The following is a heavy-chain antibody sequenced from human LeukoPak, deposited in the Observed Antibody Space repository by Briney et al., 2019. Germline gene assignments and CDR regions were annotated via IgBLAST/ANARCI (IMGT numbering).Heavy chain of an antibody. D-gene: IGHD3-22*01. Sequence: ASVKVSCTASGYTFTGYYMHWVRQAPGQGLEWMGRINPNSGGTNYAQKFQGRVTMTRDTSISTAYMELSRLRSDDTAVYYCAVLYYYDSSGDYWGQGTLVTVSS. CDR3: AVLYYYDSSGDY. J-gene: IGHJ4*02. CDR2: INPNSGGT. V-gene: IGHV1-2*06. CDR1: GYTFTGYY.